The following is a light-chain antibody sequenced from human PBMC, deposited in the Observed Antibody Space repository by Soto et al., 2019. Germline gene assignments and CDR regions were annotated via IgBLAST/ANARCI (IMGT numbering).Light chain of an antibody. Sequence: QSALAQPASVSGSPGQSITISCTGTSSDVGAYDSVSWYQQHPHKAPQVIIYEVTNRPSGVSYRFSGSKSGNTASLIISGLQAEDEADYYCSSYTSSSAPHVVFGGGTKLTVL. CDR3: SSYTSSSAPHVV. CDR1: SSDVGAYDS. J-gene: IGLJ2*01. V-gene: IGLV2-14*01. CDR2: EVT.